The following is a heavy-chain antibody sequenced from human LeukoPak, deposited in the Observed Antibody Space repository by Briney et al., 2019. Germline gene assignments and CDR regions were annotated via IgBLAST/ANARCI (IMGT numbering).Heavy chain of an antibody. CDR2: INDDTP. CDR3: AKEHDLWHEEGNWFDT. J-gene: IGHJ5*02. Sequence: GGSLRLSCAASGFTFSSSAMSWVRQSPGKRLEWVSAINDDTPYYADSVKGRFTVSRDNSRDALYLQLNSLRAEDTAIYYCAKEHDLWHEEGNWFDTWGQGVLVTVSS. D-gene: IGHD3-3*01. CDR1: GFTFSSSA. V-gene: IGHV3-23*01.